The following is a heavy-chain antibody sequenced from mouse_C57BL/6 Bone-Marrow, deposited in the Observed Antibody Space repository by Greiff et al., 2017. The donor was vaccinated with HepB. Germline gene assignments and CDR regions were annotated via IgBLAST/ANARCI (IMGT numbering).Heavy chain of an antibody. CDR2: IYPGGGYT. D-gene: IGHD2-1*01. CDR3: ARATIPSYWYFDV. V-gene: IGHV1-63*01. J-gene: IGHJ1*03. Sequence: VQLQQSGAELVRPGTSVKMSCKASGYTFTNYWIGWAKQRPGHGLEWIGDIYPGGGYTNYNEKFKGKATLTADKSSSTAYMQFSSLTSEDSAIYYCARATIPSYWYFDVWGTGTTVTVSS. CDR1: GYTFTNYW.